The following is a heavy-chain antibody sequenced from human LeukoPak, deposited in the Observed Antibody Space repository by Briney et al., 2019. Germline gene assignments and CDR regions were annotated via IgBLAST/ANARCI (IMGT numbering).Heavy chain of an antibody. CDR2: VYYSGST. V-gene: IGHV4-39*01. J-gene: IGHJ5*02. Sequence: KPSVTLSLTCNVSGDSITSGAFYWAWIRQSPGKGLEWIGNVYYSGSTQYNPSLRGRVSISMDKTKNQFSLNLNSVSVTDTAIYYCARRDYAAWFDPWGQGTLVTVSS. D-gene: IGHD4/OR15-4a*01. CDR3: ARRDYAAWFDP. CDR1: GDSITSGAFY.